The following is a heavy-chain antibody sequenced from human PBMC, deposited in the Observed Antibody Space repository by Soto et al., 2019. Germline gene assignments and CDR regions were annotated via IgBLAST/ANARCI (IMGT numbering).Heavy chain of an antibody. CDR3: ASAVHPLRGHTPHVPKKYYYYYYGMDV. CDR2: IYSGGST. J-gene: IGHJ6*02. D-gene: IGHD5-12*01. Sequence: PGGSLRLSCAASGFTVSSNYMSWVRQAPGKGLEWVSVIYSGGSTYYADSVKGRFTISRDNSKNTLYLQMNSLRAEDTAVYYCASAVHPLRGHTPHVPKKYYYYYYGMDVWGQGTTVTVSS. CDR1: GFTVSSNY. V-gene: IGHV3-53*01.